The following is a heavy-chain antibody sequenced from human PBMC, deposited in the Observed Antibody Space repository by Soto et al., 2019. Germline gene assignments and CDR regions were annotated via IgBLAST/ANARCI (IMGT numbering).Heavy chain of an antibody. D-gene: IGHD5-12*01. Sequence: QVQLVESGGGVVQPERSLRLSCAASGFTFRSYGMHWVRQAPGKGLEWVAGISHDGTNEYYADSVKGRFTISRDNSKNTLYLEVNSLRAEETAVDYCAKEMPSSGYGWDYWGQGTLVNVSA. V-gene: IGHV3-30*18. CDR2: ISHDGTNE. J-gene: IGHJ4*02. CDR3: AKEMPSSGYGWDY. CDR1: GFTFRSYG.